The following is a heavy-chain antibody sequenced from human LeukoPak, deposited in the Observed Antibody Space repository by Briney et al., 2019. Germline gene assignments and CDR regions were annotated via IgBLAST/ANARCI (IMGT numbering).Heavy chain of an antibody. CDR2: IIPIFGTA. V-gene: IGHV1-69*05. Sequence: ASVKVSCKASGGTFSSYAISWVRQAPGQGLEWMGGIIPIFGTANYAQKFQGRVTITRDTSASTAYMELSSLRSEDTAVYYCARAPARSPYSSSWYRIDYYGMDVWGQGTTVTVSS. D-gene: IGHD6-13*01. CDR3: ARAPARSPYSSSWYRIDYYGMDV. CDR1: GGTFSSYA. J-gene: IGHJ6*02.